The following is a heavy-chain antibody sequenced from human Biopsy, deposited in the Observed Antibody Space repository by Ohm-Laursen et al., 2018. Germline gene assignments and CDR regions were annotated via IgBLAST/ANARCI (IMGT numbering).Heavy chain of an antibody. Sequence: GSSVKVSCKASGVTFDTYAFGWVRQAPGQGLEWMGGRIPYFNTIYYARNFQDRAVITADQSARTTDMQLSGLRPDDTAVYYCVGGQRGPPIGVTVPGDAFDLWGPGTMVTVSS. D-gene: IGHD2/OR15-2a*01. CDR1: GVTFDTYA. CDR3: VGGQRGPPIGVTVPGDAFDL. V-gene: IGHV1-69*01. CDR2: RIPYFNTI. J-gene: IGHJ3*01.